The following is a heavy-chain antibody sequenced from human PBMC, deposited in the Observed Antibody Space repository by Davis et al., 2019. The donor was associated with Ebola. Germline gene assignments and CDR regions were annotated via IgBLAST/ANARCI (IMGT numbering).Heavy chain of an antibody. CDR1: GFTFSSYG. CDR3: ARTLNGVPFDT. V-gene: IGHV3-20*04. D-gene: IGHD2-8*01. J-gene: IGHJ5*02. Sequence: GESLKISCATSGFTFSSYGMSWVRQAPGKGLEWVSGINWNGGYTGYVDSVKGRFTISRDNAKNSLYLQMNSLRAEDTAMYYCARTLNGVPFDTWGQGTLVTVSS. CDR2: INWNGGYT.